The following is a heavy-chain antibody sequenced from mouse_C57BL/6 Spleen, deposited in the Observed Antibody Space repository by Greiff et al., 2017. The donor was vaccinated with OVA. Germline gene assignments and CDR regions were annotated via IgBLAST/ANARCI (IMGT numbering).Heavy chain of an antibody. V-gene: IGHV1-55*01. CDR1: GYTFTSYW. CDR3: ARYGSSPAWFAY. D-gene: IGHD1-1*02. J-gene: IGHJ3*01. CDR2: IYPGSGST. Sequence: VQLQQPGAELVKPGASVKMSCKASGYTFTSYWITWVKQRPGQGLEWIGDIYPGSGSTNYNEKFKSKATLTVDTSSSTAYMQLSSLTSEDSAVYYCARYGSSPAWFAYWGQGTLVTVSA.